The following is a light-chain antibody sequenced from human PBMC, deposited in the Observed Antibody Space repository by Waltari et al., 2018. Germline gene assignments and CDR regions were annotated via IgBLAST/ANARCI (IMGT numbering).Light chain of an antibody. J-gene: IGKJ1*01. Sequence: AIRMTQSPSSFSASTGDRVTITCRGSQGISSYLAWYQQKPGQAPKRLIYAASTLQSGVPSRFSGSGSGTDFTLTISCLQSEDFATYFCQHYYNYPWTFGQGTKVEIK. CDR1: QGISSY. V-gene: IGKV1-8*01. CDR2: AAS. CDR3: QHYYNYPWT.